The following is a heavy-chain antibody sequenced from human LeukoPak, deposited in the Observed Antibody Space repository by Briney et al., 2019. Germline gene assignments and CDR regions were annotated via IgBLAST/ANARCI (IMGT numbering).Heavy chain of an antibody. CDR3: AKIGRGYCNSLAGCPAVDY. D-gene: IGHD2/OR15-2a*01. CDR1: GYSFTNYW. J-gene: IGHJ4*02. V-gene: IGHV5-51*01. Sequence: GESLKISCKGFGYSFTNYWIGWVRQMPGKGLEYMGIIYPGDSETKYSPSFQGQVTISADKSISTAYLQWSSLKASDTAIYYCAKIGRGYCNSLAGCPAVDYGGQEPLVTVSS. CDR2: IYPGDSET.